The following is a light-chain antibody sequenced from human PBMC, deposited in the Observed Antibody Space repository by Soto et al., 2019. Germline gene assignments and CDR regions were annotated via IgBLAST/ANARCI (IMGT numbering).Light chain of an antibody. CDR1: PGISHY. Sequence: DFPMTQSPSSLSASVGDTVTITCRASPGISHYLAWYQQKPGKGPTLLIYGASTLQSGVPSRFSGRGSGTDFTLTIGSLQPEDVATYHCQNYNSAPFTFGPGTKVEIK. CDR2: GAS. J-gene: IGKJ3*01. CDR3: QNYNSAPFT. V-gene: IGKV1-27*01.